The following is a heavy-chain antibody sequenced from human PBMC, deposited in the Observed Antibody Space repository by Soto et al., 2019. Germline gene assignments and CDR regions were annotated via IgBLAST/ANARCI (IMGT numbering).Heavy chain of an antibody. CDR1: GGTFSSYA. J-gene: IGHJ4*02. Sequence: ASVKVSCKASGGTFSSYAISWVRQAPGQGLEWMGGIIPIFGTANYAQKFQGRVTITADESTSTAYMELSSLRSEDTAVYYCARAVRQEGMTTVTTRAVFDYWGQGTLVTVSS. V-gene: IGHV1-69*13. CDR3: ARAVRQEGMTTVTTRAVFDY. D-gene: IGHD4-4*01. CDR2: IIPIFGTA.